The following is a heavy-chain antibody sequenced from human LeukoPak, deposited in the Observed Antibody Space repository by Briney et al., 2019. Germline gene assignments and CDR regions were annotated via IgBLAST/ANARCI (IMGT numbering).Heavy chain of an antibody. Sequence: GGSLRLSCAASGFTFSSYGMHWVRQAPGKGLEWVAFIRYDGSDRYYADSKKGRFTISRDNSKNTLYLQMNSLRPEDTAVYYCVQEPGSGSPSAFWGEGTLVTVSS. J-gene: IGHJ4*02. CDR2: IRYDGSDR. CDR1: GFTFSSYG. CDR3: VQEPGSGSPSAF. V-gene: IGHV3-30*02. D-gene: IGHD3-10*01.